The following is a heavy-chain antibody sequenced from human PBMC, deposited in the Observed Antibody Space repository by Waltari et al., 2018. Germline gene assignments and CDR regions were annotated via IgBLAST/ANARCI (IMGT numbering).Heavy chain of an antibody. D-gene: IGHD2-21*01. J-gene: IGHJ5*02. CDR3: ARDGASLVVVHGGKNWFDP. Sequence: PILGITNYAQKFQGTVTITADRSTSTAYMELRSLRSDDTAIYYCARDGASLVVVHGGKNWFDPWGQGTLVTVSS. CDR2: PILGIT. V-gene: IGHV1-69*04.